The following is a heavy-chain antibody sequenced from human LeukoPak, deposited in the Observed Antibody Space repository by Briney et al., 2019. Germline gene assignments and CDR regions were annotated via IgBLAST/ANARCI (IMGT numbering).Heavy chain of an antibody. CDR1: GGSISSYY. CDR2: IYASGSA. CDR3: TREPAP. V-gene: IGHV4-4*07. J-gene: IGHJ5*02. Sequence: SETLSLTCTVSGGSISSYYWSWIRQPAGKGLEWIGRIYASGSASYNPSLKSRVTMSGDTSKNQISLKLSSVTAADTAVYYCTREPAPWGQGILVTVSS.